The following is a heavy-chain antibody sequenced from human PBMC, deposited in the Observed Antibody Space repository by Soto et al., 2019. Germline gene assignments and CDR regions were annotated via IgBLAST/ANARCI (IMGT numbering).Heavy chain of an antibody. CDR1: GYTFTSYG. CDR2: ISAYNGNT. Sequence: GASVKVSCKASGYTFTSYGISWVRQAPGQGLEWMGWISAYNGNTNYAQKLQGRVTMTTDTSTSTAYMELRSLRSDDTAVYYCARVTFGGVILKRNGYYFDYWGQGTLVTVSS. J-gene: IGHJ4*02. D-gene: IGHD3-16*02. V-gene: IGHV1-18*04. CDR3: ARVTFGGVILKRNGYYFDY.